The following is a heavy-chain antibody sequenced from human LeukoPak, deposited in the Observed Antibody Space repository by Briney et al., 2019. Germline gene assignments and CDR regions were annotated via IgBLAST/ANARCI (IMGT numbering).Heavy chain of an antibody. J-gene: IGHJ4*02. CDR2: ISAYNGNT. Sequence: ASAQVSCKASGYTFTNYAITWVRQAPGQGLEWMGWISAYNGNTHYAQKLQGRVTMTTDTSTRTAYMELRSLRSDDTAFYYCARVYCISTSCHPATHWGQGNLVTVSS. D-gene: IGHD2-2*01. V-gene: IGHV1-18*01. CDR3: ARVYCISTSCHPATH. CDR1: GYTFTNYA.